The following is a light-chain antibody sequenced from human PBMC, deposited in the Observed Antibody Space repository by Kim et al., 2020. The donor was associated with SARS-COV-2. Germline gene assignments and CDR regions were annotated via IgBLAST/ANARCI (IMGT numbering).Light chain of an antibody. J-gene: IGKJ4*01. CDR2: DAF. Sequence: VLTQSPVTLSLSPGERATLSCRASQSVGSMLAWYQQKPGQAPRLLIYDAFNRATGIPARFSGSGSGTDFTLSISSLEPEDFAVYYCQQRSNWRTFGGGTKVDIK. CDR3: QQRSNWRT. V-gene: IGKV3-11*01. CDR1: QSVGSM.